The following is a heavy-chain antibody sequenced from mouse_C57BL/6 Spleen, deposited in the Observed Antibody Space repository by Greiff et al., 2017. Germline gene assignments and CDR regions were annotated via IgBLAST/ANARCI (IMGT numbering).Heavy chain of an antibody. CDR3: ARPPYGGYFDV. J-gene: IGHJ1*03. CDR2: IYPSDSET. CDR1: GYTFTSYW. Sequence: QVQLKQPGAELVRPGSSVKLSCKASGYTFTSYWMDWVKQRPGQGLEWIGNIYPSDSETHYNQQFKDKATLTVDKSSSTAYMQLSSLTSEDSAVYYCARPPYGGYFDVWGTGTTVTVSS. V-gene: IGHV1-61*01. D-gene: IGHD1-1*01.